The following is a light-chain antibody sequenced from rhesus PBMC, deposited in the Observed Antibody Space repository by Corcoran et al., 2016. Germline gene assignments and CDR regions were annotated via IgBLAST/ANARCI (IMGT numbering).Light chain of an antibody. V-gene: IGKV1-28*03. J-gene: IGKJ4*01. CDR1: QGISSY. Sequence: DIQMTQSPSSLSASVGDTVTITCRASQGISSYLNWFQQKPGKAPNLLIYDASSVESGVPSRFSGSGSGTDFTLTISSLQPEDFAAYYCLQHNSYPLTFGGGTKVEIK. CDR3: LQHNSYPLT. CDR2: DAS.